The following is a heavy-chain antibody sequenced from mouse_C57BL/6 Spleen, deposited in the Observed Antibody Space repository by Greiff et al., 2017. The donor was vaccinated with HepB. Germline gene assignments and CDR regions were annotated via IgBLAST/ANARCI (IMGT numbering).Heavy chain of an antibody. CDR1: GYTFTSYW. J-gene: IGHJ3*01. CDR2: IDPSDSYT. Sequence: VQLQQSGAELVMPGASVKLSCKASGYTFTSYWMHWVKQRPGQGLEWIGEIDPSDSYTNYNQKFKGKSTLTVDKSSSTAYMQLSSLTSEDSAVYYGARSFSGGFAYWGQGTLVTVSA. CDR3: ARSFSGGFAY. V-gene: IGHV1-69*01.